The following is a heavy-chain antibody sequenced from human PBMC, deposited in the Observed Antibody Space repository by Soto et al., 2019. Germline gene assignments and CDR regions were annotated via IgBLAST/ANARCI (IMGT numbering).Heavy chain of an antibody. CDR3: AREFCSGGNCYTYYFDP. V-gene: IGHV3-74*01. D-gene: IGHD2-15*01. Sequence: PGGSLRLSCAASGLTFSRYWMHWVRHAPGKGLVWVSHINTDGSNTNYADSVKGRFTISRDNAKSTLFLQMNSLRDEDTAVYYCAREFCSGGNCYTYYFDPWGQG. J-gene: IGHJ5*02. CDR1: GLTFSRYW. CDR2: INTDGSNT.